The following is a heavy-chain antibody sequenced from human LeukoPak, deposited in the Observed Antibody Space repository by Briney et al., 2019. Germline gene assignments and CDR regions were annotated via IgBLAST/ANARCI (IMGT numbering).Heavy chain of an antibody. CDR3: ARDVYYYDY. CDR2: ISSSSSYI. V-gene: IGHV3-21*01. D-gene: IGHD2-8*01. Sequence: GGSLRLSCAASGFTFSSYSMNWVRQAPGKGLEWVSSISSSSSYIYYGDSVKGRFTISRDNAKNSLYLQMTSLRAEDTAVYYCARDVYYYDYWGQGTLVTVSS. CDR1: GFTFSSYS. J-gene: IGHJ4*02.